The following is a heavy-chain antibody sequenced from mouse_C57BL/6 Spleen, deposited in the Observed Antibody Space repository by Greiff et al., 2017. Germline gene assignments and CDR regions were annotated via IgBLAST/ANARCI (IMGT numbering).Heavy chain of an antibody. J-gene: IGHJ2*01. D-gene: IGHD1-1*01. CDR1: GYSFTDYN. CDR2: INPNYGTN. Sequence: VQLQQSGPELVKPGASVKISCKASGYSFTDYNMNWVKQSNGKSLEWIGVINPNYGTNSYNQKFKGKATLTVDQSSSKAYMQLNSLTSEDSAVYYCARSYYGSSLLYFDYWGQGTTLTVSS. V-gene: IGHV1-39*01. CDR3: ARSYYGSSLLYFDY.